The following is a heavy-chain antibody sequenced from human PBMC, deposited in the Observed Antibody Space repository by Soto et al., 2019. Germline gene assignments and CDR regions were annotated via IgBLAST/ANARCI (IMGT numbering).Heavy chain of an antibody. CDR2: ISAYNGNT. CDR3: VSSQLITFGGVMGDY. J-gene: IGHJ4*02. CDR1: GYTFTSYG. Sequence: QVQLVQSGAEVKKPGASVKVSCKASGYTFTSYGISWVRQAPGQGLEWMGWISAYNGNTNYAQKLQGRVTMTTDTSTSTAYMELRSLRSDDTAVYYCVSSQLITFGGVMGDYWGQGTLVTVSS. V-gene: IGHV1-18*01. D-gene: IGHD3-16*01.